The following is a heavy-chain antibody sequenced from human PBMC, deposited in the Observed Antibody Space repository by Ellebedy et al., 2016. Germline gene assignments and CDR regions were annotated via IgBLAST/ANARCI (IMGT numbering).Heavy chain of an antibody. D-gene: IGHD2-2*01. CDR1: GFTFSTYA. CDR2: ISNDGSNN. J-gene: IGHJ3*02. V-gene: IGHV3-30-3*01. CDR3: ARDRDCSSTSCYNAFDI. Sequence: GESLKISXAASGFTFSTYALRWVRQAPGKGLEWVAVISNDGSNNFYADSVKGRFTISRDNSKNTLYLQMNSLRAEDTAVYYCARDRDCSSTSCYNAFDIWGQGTMVTVSS.